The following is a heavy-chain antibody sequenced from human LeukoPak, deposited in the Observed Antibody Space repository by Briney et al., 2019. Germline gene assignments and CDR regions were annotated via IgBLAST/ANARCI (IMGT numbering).Heavy chain of an antibody. CDR1: GFAFSRFA. CDR2: ISGNGHQT. D-gene: IGHD3-22*01. J-gene: IGHJ4*02. V-gene: IGHV3-23*01. Sequence: GGSLRLSCSASGFAFSRFAMTWVRHLPGKGLDWVSTISGNGHQTYYGDSVKGRFSVSRDNSKNILYLQMDSLRADDSALYYCAKDANYYDSSGFFIPFDYWGQETLVTVFS. CDR3: AKDANYYDSSGFFIPFDY.